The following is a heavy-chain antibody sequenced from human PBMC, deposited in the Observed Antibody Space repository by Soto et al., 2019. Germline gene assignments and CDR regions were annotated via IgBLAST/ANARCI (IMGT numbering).Heavy chain of an antibody. J-gene: IGHJ6*02. Sequence: SVKVSCKASGFTFTSSAVQWVRQARGQRPEWIGWIVVGSGNTNYAQKFQERVTITRDMSTSTAYMELSSLRSEDTAVYYCAAAGDYGDRRHYYYGMDVWGQGTTVTVSS. D-gene: IGHD4-17*01. CDR2: IVVGSGNT. CDR3: AAAGDYGDRRHYYYGMDV. CDR1: GFTFTSSA. V-gene: IGHV1-58*01.